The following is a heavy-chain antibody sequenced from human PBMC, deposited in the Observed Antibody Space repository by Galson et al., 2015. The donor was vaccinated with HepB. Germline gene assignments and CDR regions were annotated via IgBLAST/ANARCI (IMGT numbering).Heavy chain of an antibody. V-gene: IGHV3-48*01. CDR1: GFSFSTYG. J-gene: IGHJ4*02. CDR2: ISRGSNNI. Sequence: SLRLSCAASGFSFSTYGMNWVRQAPGKGLEWISYISRGSNNIYNADSVKGRFIISRDNAKNSLYLQMNSLRAADTAVYYCARGTGSYSGWLLIDYWGQGTLVTVSS. D-gene: IGHD1-26*01. CDR3: ARGTGSYSGWLLIDY.